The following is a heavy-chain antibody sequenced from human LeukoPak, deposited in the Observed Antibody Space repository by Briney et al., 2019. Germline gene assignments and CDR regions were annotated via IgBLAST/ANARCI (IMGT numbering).Heavy chain of an antibody. Sequence: PGGSLRLSCVASGFTFSGYSMNWVRQAPGKGLEWISYISSSGSTIQSADPVKGRFTISRDNAKNSLYLQMNSLRAEDTALYYCARKYCSTTSCLFDYWGQGTLVTVSS. CDR3: ARKYCSTTSCLFDY. J-gene: IGHJ4*02. CDR2: ISSSGSTI. V-gene: IGHV3-48*04. D-gene: IGHD2-2*01. CDR1: GFTFSGYS.